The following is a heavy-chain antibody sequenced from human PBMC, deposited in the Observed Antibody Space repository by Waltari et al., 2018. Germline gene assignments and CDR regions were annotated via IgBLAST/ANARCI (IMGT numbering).Heavy chain of an antibody. CDR2: IYYSGST. V-gene: IGHV4-59*01. CDR3: ARERGGYYYDSSGYALDY. Sequence: QVQLQESGPGLVKPSETLSLTCTVSGGSISSYYWSWIRQPPGKGLEWIGYIYYSGSTNYTPSLKSRVNISVDTSKNQFSLKLSSGTAADTAVYYCARERGGYYYDSSGYALDYWGQGTLVTVSS. D-gene: IGHD3-22*01. J-gene: IGHJ4*02. CDR1: GGSISSYY.